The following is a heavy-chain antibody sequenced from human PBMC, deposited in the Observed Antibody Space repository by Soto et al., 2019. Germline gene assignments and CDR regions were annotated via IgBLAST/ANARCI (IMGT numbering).Heavy chain of an antibody. Sequence: SETLSLTCDVSGVSITSHYWNWIRQSPGMGLEWIGSTYFRGSASYNPSLKSRVTISLDTSKDQLSLTLSAVTAADSAVYYCARDLRSRGWFDPWGPGILVTVS. CDR1: GVSITSHY. J-gene: IGHJ5*02. CDR2: TYFRGSA. V-gene: IGHV4-59*11. CDR3: ARDLRSRGWFDP.